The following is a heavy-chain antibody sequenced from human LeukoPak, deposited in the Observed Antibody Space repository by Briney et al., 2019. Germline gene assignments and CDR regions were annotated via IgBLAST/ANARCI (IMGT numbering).Heavy chain of an antibody. V-gene: IGHV1-2*02. Sequence: APVKVSCKASGYTFTDYTIHWVRQAPGQGLEWMGLINTSSGDTYPAQNFQGRVTMARDTSIKTAYMELSRLRSDDTALYYCARDGPGYSGYPGPYDYWGQGTLVTVSS. CDR2: INTSSGDT. D-gene: IGHD5-12*01. CDR1: GYTFTDYT. CDR3: ARDGPGYSGYPGPYDY. J-gene: IGHJ4*02.